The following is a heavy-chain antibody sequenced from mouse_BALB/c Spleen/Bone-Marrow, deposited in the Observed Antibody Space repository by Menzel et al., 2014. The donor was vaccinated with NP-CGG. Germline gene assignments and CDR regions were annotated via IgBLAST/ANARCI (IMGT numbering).Heavy chain of an antibody. CDR3: AREDYGNSYAMDY. V-gene: IGHV14-3*02. Sequence: VQLQQSGAELVKPGASVKLSCTASGFNIKDTYMHLVKQRPEQGLDWIGRIDPANGNTKYDPKFQGKATITADTSSNAAYLQLSSLTSEDTAVYYCAREDYGNSYAMDYWGQGTSVTVSS. J-gene: IGHJ4*01. CDR1: GFNIKDTY. CDR2: IDPANGNT. D-gene: IGHD2-1*01.